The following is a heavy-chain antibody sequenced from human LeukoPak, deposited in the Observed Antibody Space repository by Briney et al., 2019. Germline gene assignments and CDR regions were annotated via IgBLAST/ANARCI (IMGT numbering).Heavy chain of an antibody. CDR2: ISAYNGNT. D-gene: IGHD3-22*01. Sequence: GASVKVSCKASGYTFTSYGISWVRQAPGQGLEWMGWISAYNGNTNYAQKLQGRVTITADESTSTAYMELSSLRSEDTAVYYCAVGSSGYYFDYWGQGTLVTVSS. J-gene: IGHJ4*02. CDR1: GYTFTSYG. V-gene: IGHV1-18*01. CDR3: AVGSSGYYFDY.